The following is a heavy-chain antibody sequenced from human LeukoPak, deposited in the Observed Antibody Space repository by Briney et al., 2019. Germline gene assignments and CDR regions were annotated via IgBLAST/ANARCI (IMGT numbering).Heavy chain of an antibody. V-gene: IGHV4-59*01. CDR3: ARLRSGNFDS. J-gene: IGHJ4*02. CDR1: GGSISSYY. CDR2: IYYSGST. Sequence: SETLSLTCTVSGGSISSYYWSWIRQPPGKGLELIGNIYYSGSTNYNPSLKSRVTISADTSKNQFSLKLSSVTAADTAVYYCARLRSGNFDSWGQGTLVTVSS. D-gene: IGHD1-26*01.